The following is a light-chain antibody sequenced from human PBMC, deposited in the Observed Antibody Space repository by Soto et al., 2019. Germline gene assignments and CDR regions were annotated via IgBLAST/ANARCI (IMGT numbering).Light chain of an antibody. CDR2: EVN. V-gene: IGLV2-14*01. CDR3: SSYTSDTTVI. J-gene: IGLJ2*01. Sequence: QSALAQPASVSGSPGQSITVSCTGTRSHVGSYNYVSWYQQHPDNAPQLISYEVNNRPSGVADRFSGSKSGNTASLTISGLQAEDEADYYCSSYTSDTTVIFGGGTKVTVL. CDR1: RSHVGSYNY.